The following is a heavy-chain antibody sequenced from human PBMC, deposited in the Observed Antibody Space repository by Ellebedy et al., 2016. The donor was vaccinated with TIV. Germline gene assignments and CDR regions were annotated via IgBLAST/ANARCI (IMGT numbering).Heavy chain of an antibody. J-gene: IGHJ1*01. D-gene: IGHD4-23*01. CDR2: ISYDGSNK. CDR3: ARVPTVVNPRPEYFQH. CDR1: GFTFSSYA. V-gene: IGHV3-30*01. Sequence: GESLKISCAASGFTFSSYAMHWVRQAPGKGLEWVAVISYDGSNKYYADSVKGRFTISRDNSKNTLYQQMNSLRAEDTAVYYCARVPTVVNPRPEYFQHWGQGTLVTVSS.